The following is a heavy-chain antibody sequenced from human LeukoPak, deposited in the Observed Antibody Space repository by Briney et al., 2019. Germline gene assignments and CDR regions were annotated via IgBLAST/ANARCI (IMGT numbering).Heavy chain of an antibody. CDR1: GFTVSSNY. Sequence: GGPLRLSCAASGFTVSSNYMTWVRQAPGKGLEWVSVIYSGGSTYYADSVKGRFTISRDNSKSTLYLQMNSLRVEDTAVYYCARGIAVADTGFFDYWGQGTLVTVSS. V-gene: IGHV3-66*01. CDR2: IYSGGST. J-gene: IGHJ4*02. D-gene: IGHD6-19*01. CDR3: ARGIAVADTGFFDY.